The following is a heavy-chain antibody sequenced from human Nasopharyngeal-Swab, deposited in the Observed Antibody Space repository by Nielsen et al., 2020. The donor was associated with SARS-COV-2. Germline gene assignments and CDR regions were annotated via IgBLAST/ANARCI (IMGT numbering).Heavy chain of an antibody. Sequence: SETLSLTCAVYGGSFSGYYWSWFRQPPGKGLEWIGEINQRGSTNYYPSLKSRVTMSVDTSKNQFSLRLNSVTAADTAVYFCARGDGRTVWRSYSFDSWGQGTLVTVSS. J-gene: IGHJ4*02. CDR2: INQRGST. D-gene: IGHD1-26*01. CDR3: ARGDGRTVWRSYSFDS. CDR1: GGSFSGYY. V-gene: IGHV4-34*01.